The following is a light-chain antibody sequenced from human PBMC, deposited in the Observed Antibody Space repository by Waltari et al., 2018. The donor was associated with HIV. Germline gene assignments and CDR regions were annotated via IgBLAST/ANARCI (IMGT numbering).Light chain of an antibody. CDR2: EVN. CDR1: SHDVGGYNY. Sequence: QSALTQPASVSASPGQSITISSPGTSHDVGGYNYVPWYRQHPGEAPKVIIYEVNRWPSGVSNRFTASKSGNTASLAISGLQPEDEADYFCSSYTSSSTHVFGPGTKVTVL. V-gene: IGLV2-14*03. J-gene: IGLJ1*01. CDR3: SSYTSSSTHV.